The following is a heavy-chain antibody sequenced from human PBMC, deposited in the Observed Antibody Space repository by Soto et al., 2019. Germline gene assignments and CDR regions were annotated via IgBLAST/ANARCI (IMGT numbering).Heavy chain of an antibody. J-gene: IGHJ1*01. V-gene: IGHV3-23*01. CDR1: GFTFSSYA. D-gene: IGHD1-26*01. CDR2: ISGSGGST. Sequence: EVQLLESGGGLVQPGGSLRLSCAASGFTFSSYAMSWVRQAPGKGLEWVSAISGSGGSTYYADSVKGRFTISRDNSKNTLYLQMNSLRAEDTAVYYCAKAWYIGSYFAEYFQHWGQGTLVTVSS. CDR3: AKAWYIGSYFAEYFQH.